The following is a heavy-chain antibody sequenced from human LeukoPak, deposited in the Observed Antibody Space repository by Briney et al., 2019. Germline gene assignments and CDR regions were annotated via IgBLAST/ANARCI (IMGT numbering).Heavy chain of an antibody. CDR1: GFTFSSYS. Sequence: GGSLRLSCAASGFTFSSYSMTWVRQAPGKGLEWVSYISSSSSTIYYADSVKGRFTISRDNAKNSLYLQMNSLRAEDTAVYYCASLNDFGVPGMDWFDPWGQGTLVTVSS. CDR3: ASLNDFGVPGMDWFDP. V-gene: IGHV3-48*04. J-gene: IGHJ5*02. CDR2: ISSSSSTI. D-gene: IGHD3-3*01.